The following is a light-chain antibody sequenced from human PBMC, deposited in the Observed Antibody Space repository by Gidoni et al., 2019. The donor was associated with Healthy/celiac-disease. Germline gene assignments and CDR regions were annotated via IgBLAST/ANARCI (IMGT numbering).Light chain of an antibody. Sequence: DIQLTQSPSFLPASVGDRVTITCRASQGISSYSAWYQQKPGKAPKLLIYAASTLQSGGPSRFCGSGSGKEFTLTISSLQPEDFATYYCRQLNSYPYTFGQGTKLEIK. CDR1: QGISSY. CDR2: AAS. J-gene: IGKJ2*01. V-gene: IGKV1-9*01. CDR3: RQLNSYPYT.